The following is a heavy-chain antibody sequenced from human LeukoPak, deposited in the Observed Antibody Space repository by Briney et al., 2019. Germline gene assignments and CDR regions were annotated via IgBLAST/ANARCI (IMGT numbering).Heavy chain of an antibody. CDR2: IYSGGST. D-gene: IGHD6-19*01. Sequence: GGSLRLSCAASGFTVSSNYMSWVRQAPGKGLEWVSVIYSGGSTYYADSVKGRFTISRDNSKNTLYLQMNSLRAEDTAVYYCARDYGYSSGWYYYYYMDVWGKGTTVTVSS. CDR3: ARDYGYSSGWYYYYYMDV. J-gene: IGHJ6*03. CDR1: GFTVSSNY. V-gene: IGHV3-53*05.